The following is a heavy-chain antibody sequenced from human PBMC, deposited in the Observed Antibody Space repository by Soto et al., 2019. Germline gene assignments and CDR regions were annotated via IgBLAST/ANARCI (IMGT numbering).Heavy chain of an antibody. CDR2: INPSGGST. CDR1: GYTFTSYY. V-gene: IGHV1-46*01. Sequence: ASVKVSCKASGYTFTSYYMHWVRQAPGQGLEWMGIINPSGGSTSYAQKFQGRVTMTRDTSTRTVYMELNSLRAEDTAVYYCAREIPSYCGGDCYSKDAFDIWGQGTMVT. D-gene: IGHD2-21*02. J-gene: IGHJ3*02. CDR3: AREIPSYCGGDCYSKDAFDI.